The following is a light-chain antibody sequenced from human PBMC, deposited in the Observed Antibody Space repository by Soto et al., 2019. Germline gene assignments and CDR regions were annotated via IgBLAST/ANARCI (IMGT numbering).Light chain of an antibody. V-gene: IGKV3-15*01. Sequence: EIVMTQSPATLSVSPGERAIVSCRASQSIRDNLAWYQQTPGRAPRLLIYGASIRATGVPARFSGSGSGTEFTLTISSLQSEDFAVYYCQQYDYWPPYTFGQGTKVEI. CDR2: GAS. J-gene: IGKJ2*01. CDR1: QSIRDN. CDR3: QQYDYWPPYT.